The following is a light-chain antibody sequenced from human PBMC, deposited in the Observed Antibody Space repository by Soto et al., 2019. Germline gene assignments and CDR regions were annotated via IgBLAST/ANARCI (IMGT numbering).Light chain of an antibody. Sequence: QSVLTQPASVSGSPGQSIAISCTGTSSDIGDYNYVSWYQQHPGKAPKLMIYEVSNRPSGVSYRFSGSKSGNTASLTISGLQADDEADYYCSSFTSSSTLVFGGGTKLTVL. CDR3: SSFTSSSTLV. CDR2: EVS. V-gene: IGLV2-14*01. CDR1: SSDIGDYNY. J-gene: IGLJ3*02.